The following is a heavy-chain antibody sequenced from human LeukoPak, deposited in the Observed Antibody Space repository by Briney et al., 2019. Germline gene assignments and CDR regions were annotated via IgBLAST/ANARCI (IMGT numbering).Heavy chain of an antibody. CDR1: GFIFDDYA. D-gene: IGHD5-18*01. Sequence: GSLRLSCAASGFIFDDYAMHWVRQGLGKGLEWVSLINGDGGDTFYVDSVKGRFTISRDNAKNSLYLQMNSLRAEDTAVYYCAREGNSYGYSFDYWGQGTLVTVSS. V-gene: IGHV3-43*02. J-gene: IGHJ4*02. CDR2: INGDGGDT. CDR3: AREGNSYGYSFDY.